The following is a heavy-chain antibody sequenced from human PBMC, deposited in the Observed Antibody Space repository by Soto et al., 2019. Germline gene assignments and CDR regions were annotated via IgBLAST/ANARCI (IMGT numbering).Heavy chain of an antibody. Sequence: SVNVSCRASGGTFISYAISWVRQAPGQGLEWMGGIIPIFGTANYAQKCRGRLTLTMDKSMRAVYMKLSNLRPDDTAVYYFAREWSAAGHFYGMDVWGQGTTVTVSS. J-gene: IGHJ6*02. CDR1: GGTFISYA. CDR3: AREWSAAGHFYGMDV. V-gene: IGHV1-69*05. D-gene: IGHD6-13*01. CDR2: IIPIFGTA.